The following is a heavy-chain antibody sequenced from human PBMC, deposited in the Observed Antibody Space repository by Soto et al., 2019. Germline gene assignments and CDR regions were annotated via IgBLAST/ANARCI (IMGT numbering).Heavy chain of an antibody. V-gene: IGHV3-48*03. J-gene: IGHJ6*02. Sequence: LRLSYAVSGXTFSSYEMNWVRQAPGKGLEWVSYIGTSGKTIYYADSVRGRFAISRDNAKNSLYLQMNSLRAEDTAVYFCARDPAIYSGKFDYGLDVWGRGTTVTVSS. D-gene: IGHD4-4*01. CDR2: IGTSGKTI. CDR3: ARDPAIYSGKFDYGLDV. CDR1: GXTFSSYE.